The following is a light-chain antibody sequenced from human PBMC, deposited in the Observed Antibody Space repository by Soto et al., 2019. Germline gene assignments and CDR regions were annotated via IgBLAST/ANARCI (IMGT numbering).Light chain of an antibody. Sequence: EIVLTQSPATLSLSPGERATLSCRAIQSVSSSYLAWYQQKPGQAPRLLIYGASSRATGIPDRFSGSGSGTDFTLTISRLEPEDFAVYYCQQYGSSYPWTFGQGTKVDIK. CDR1: QSVSSSY. CDR3: QQYGSSYPWT. J-gene: IGKJ1*01. CDR2: GAS. V-gene: IGKV3-20*01.